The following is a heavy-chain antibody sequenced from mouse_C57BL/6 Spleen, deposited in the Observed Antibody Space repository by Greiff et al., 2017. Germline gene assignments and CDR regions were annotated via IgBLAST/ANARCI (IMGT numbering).Heavy chain of an antibody. Sequence: DVQLQESGPGLVKPSQSLSLSCSVTGYSITRGYFWNWIRQFPGNKREWMGYICYDGSNNYNPSLKNRISITRDTSKNPFFLKLNSVTTEDTATYYCARNYGSPFAYWGQGTLVTVSA. CDR2: ICYDGSN. CDR3: ARNYGSPFAY. V-gene: IGHV3-6*01. J-gene: IGHJ3*01. D-gene: IGHD1-1*01. CDR1: GYSITRGYF.